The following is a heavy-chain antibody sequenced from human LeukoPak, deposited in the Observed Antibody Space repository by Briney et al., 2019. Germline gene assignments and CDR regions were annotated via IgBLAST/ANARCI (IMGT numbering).Heavy chain of an antibody. J-gene: IGHJ6*02. CDR3: ARDRDNWNYGDGYYYGMDV. D-gene: IGHD1-7*01. CDR2: IYYSGST. Sequence: SETLSLTCTVSGGSISSGGYYWSWIRQHPGKGLEWIGYIYYSGSTYYNPSLKSRVTISVDTSKNQFPLKLSSVTAADTAVYYCARDRDNWNYGDGYYYGMDVWGQGTTVTVSS. CDR1: GGSISSGGYY. V-gene: IGHV4-31*03.